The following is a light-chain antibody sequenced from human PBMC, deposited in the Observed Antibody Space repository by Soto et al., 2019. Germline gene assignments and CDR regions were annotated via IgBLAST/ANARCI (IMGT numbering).Light chain of an antibody. CDR2: AAS. Sequence: AIQMTQSPSSLSASVGDRVTITCRASQGTRNDLGWYQQKPGKAPNLLIYAASSLQSGVPSRFSGSGSGTDFTLTISSLQPEDFATYYCLQDYNYPRTFGQGTKVEIK. J-gene: IGKJ1*01. V-gene: IGKV1-6*01. CDR3: LQDYNYPRT. CDR1: QGTRND.